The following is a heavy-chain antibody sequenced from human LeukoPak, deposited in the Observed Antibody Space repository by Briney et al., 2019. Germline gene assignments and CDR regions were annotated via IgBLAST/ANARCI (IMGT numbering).Heavy chain of an antibody. CDR2: IKEDGSEK. CDR1: GFTVSSNY. Sequence: PGGSLRLSCAASGFTVSSNYMSWVRQAPGKGLEWVATIKEDGSEKYYVDSVKGRFTISRDNAKNSLYLQMNSLRAEDTAVYYCARDRSWNSWYPEDYWGQGTLVTVSS. J-gene: IGHJ4*02. V-gene: IGHV3-7*01. D-gene: IGHD1-1*01. CDR3: ARDRSWNSWYPEDY.